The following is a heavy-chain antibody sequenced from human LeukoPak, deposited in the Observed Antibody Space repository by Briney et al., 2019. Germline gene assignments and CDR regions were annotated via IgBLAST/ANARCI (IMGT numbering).Heavy chain of an antibody. CDR3: AKDHSEYSSSVFDY. CDR2: MSGNSGSI. D-gene: IGHD6-6*01. CDR1: FTXXXXA. J-gene: IGHJ4*02. V-gene: IGHV3-9*01. Sequence: FTXXXXAMQWVXXARGKGREGGSGMSGNSGSIVYADSVKGRFTIARDNGKKSVYVERKRVRAEDTALYYCAKDHSEYSSSVFDYWGQGTLVTVS.